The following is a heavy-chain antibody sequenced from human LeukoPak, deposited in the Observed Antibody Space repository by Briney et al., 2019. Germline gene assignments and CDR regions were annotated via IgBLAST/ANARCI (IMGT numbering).Heavy chain of an antibody. CDR1: GFTFSSYS. D-gene: IGHD1-26*01. V-gene: IGHV3-21*01. CDR2: ISSSSSYI. CDR3: AREPSGIDDAFDI. J-gene: IGHJ3*02. Sequence: GGSLRLSCAASGFTFSSYSMNWVRQAPGKGLEWVSSISSSSSYIYYADSVKGRFTISRDNAKNSLYLQMNSLRAEDTAVYYCAREPSGIDDAFDIWGQGTMVTVSS.